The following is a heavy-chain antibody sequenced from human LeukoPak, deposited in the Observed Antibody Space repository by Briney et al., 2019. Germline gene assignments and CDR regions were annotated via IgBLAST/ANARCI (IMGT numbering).Heavy chain of an antibody. D-gene: IGHD6-13*01. CDR1: GGSVSSGSYY. CDR2: IYYSGST. J-gene: IGHJ5*02. CDR3: ARDKGPSCSSSSWCSGWFDP. V-gene: IGHV4-61*01. Sequence: PSETLALTCSVSGGSVSSGSYYWRWIRQPPGKGLEWIGYIYYSGSTNYNPSLKSRVTISVDTSKNQFSLKLTSVTAADTAAYYCARDKGPSCSSSSWCSGWFDPWGQGTLVTVSS.